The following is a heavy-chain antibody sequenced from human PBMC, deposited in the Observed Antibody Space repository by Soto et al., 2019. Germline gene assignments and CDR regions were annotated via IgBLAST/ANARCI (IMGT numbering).Heavy chain of an antibody. CDR3: ARVNGYYYDSSGYYWFDP. CDR1: GYTFTSYG. Sequence: ASVKVSCKASGYTFTSYGISWVRQAPGQGLEWMGWISAYNGNTNYPQKLQGRVTMTTDTSTSTAYMELRSLRSDDTAVYYCARVNGYYYDSSGYYWFDPWGQGTLVTVSS. V-gene: IGHV1-18*01. D-gene: IGHD3-22*01. J-gene: IGHJ5*02. CDR2: ISAYNGNT.